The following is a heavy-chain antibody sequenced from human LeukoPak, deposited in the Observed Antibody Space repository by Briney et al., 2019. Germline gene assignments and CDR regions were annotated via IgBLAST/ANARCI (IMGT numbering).Heavy chain of an antibody. CDR1: GGSFSGYY. V-gene: IGHV4-34*01. CDR2: IYYSGST. J-gene: IGHJ4*02. Sequence: PSETLSLTCAVYGGSFSGYYWSWIRQPPGKGLEWIGSIYYSGSTYYNPSLKSRVTISVDTSKNQFSLKLSSVTAADTAVYYCARGSIVGATPFDYWGQGTLVTVSS. CDR3: ARGSIVGATPFDY. D-gene: IGHD1-26*01.